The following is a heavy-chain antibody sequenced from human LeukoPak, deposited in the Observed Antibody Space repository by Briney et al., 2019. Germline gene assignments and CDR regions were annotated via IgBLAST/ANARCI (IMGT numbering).Heavy chain of an antibody. CDR3: ARDRHSYGYYYGMDV. Sequence: GASVKVSCKASGYTFTSYGISWVRQAPGQGLEWMGWISAYNGNTNYAQKLQGRVTMTTDTSTSTAYMELRSLRSDDTAVYYCARDRHSYGYYYGMDVWGQGTTVTVSS. J-gene: IGHJ6*02. CDR1: GYTFTSYG. D-gene: IGHD5-18*01. CDR2: ISAYNGNT. V-gene: IGHV1-18*01.